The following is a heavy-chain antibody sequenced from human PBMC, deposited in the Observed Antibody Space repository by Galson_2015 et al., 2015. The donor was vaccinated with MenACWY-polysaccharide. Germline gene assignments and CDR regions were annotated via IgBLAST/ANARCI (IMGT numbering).Heavy chain of an antibody. Sequence: SLSLSCAASGFPFSDSWMTWICQAPGKGLEWVATIKQSGSEKYYVDSVEGRFTVSRDNAKNSLYLQMNSLRAEDTAVYYCARARSWSGYFAFDFWGQGTMVTVSS. J-gene: IGHJ3*01. CDR1: GFPFSDSW. CDR3: ARARSWSGYFAFDF. CDR2: IKQSGSEK. D-gene: IGHD3-3*01. V-gene: IGHV3-7*01.